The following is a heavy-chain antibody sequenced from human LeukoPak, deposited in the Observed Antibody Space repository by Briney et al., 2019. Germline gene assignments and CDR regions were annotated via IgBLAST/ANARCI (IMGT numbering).Heavy chain of an antibody. V-gene: IGHV3-15*01. CDR2: IKTKTDGGTT. CDR1: GFTFSNAW. J-gene: IGHJ5*02. CDR3: TTEVGYYYDYNWFDP. Sequence: TTGGSLRLSCAASGFTFSNAWMSWVRQAPGKGLEWVGLIKTKTDGGTTDYGAPVKGRFTISRDDSKNTLYLQMNSLKTEDTAVYYCTTEVGYYYDYNWFDPWGQGTLVTVSS. D-gene: IGHD3-22*01.